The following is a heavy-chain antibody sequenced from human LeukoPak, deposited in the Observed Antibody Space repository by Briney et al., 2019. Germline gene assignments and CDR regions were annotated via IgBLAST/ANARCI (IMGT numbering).Heavy chain of an antibody. J-gene: IGHJ4*02. V-gene: IGHV3-23*01. CDR2: ISDSGVST. D-gene: IGHD5-24*01. CDR1: GFTFRSYA. CDR3: ASNGDGYNRYFDY. Sequence: GGSLRLSCAASGFTFRSYAVTWVRLAPGEGLECVSTISDSGVSTHYADCVKGRFTISRDNSKNTLYLQMNSLRAEDTAVYYCASNGDGYNRYFDYWGQGTLVTVSS.